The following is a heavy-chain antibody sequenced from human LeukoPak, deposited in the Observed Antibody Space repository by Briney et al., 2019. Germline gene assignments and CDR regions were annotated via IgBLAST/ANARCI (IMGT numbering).Heavy chain of an antibody. CDR2: IYSGGST. J-gene: IGHJ4*02. D-gene: IGHD2-2*01. CDR3: AKGYCSSTSCPLNY. V-gene: IGHV3-66*01. Sequence: PGGSLRLSCAASGFTVSSNYMSWVRQAPGKGLEWVSVIYSGGSTYYADSVKGRFTISRDNSKNTLYLQMNSLRAEDTAVYYCAKGYCSSTSCPLNYWGQGALVTVSS. CDR1: GFTVSSNY.